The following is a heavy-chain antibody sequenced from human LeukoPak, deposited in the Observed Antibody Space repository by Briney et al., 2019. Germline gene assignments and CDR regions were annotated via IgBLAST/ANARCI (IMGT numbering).Heavy chain of an antibody. J-gene: IGHJ4*02. CDR2: ISGSGGST. D-gene: IGHD5-12*01. CDR1: GFTFSSYA. V-gene: IGHV3-23*01. CDR3: AKDRLVATTRVDYFDY. Sequence: PGGSLRLSCAASGFTFSSYAMSWVRQAPGKGLEWVSAISGSGGSTYYADSVKGRFTTSRDNSKNTLYLQMNSLRAEDTAVYYCAKDRLVATTRVDYFDYWGQGTLVTVSS.